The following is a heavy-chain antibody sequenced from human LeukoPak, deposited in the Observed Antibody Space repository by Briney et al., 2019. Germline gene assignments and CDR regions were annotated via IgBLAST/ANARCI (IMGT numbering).Heavy chain of an antibody. V-gene: IGHV4-30-4*08. Sequence: SQTLSLTCTVSGASISSGDYYWSWIRQPPGKGLEWIGSIYYSGSTFHYNPSLKSRVAISIDTSKNQFSLSLSSVTAADTAVYYCASTNCSRSSCFGANWFDPWGQGTQVTVSS. J-gene: IGHJ5*02. CDR2: IYYSGST. CDR1: GASISSGDYY. CDR3: ASTNCSRSSCFGANWFDP. D-gene: IGHD2-2*01.